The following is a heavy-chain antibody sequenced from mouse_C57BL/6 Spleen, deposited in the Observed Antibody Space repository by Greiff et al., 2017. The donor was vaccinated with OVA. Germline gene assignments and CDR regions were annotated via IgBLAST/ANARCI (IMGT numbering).Heavy chain of an antibody. D-gene: IGHD1-1*01. CDR2: INPNNGGT. Sequence: EVQLQQSGPELVKPGASVKISCKASGYTFTDYYMNWVKQSHGKSLEWIGDINPNNGGTSYNQKFKGKATLTVDKSSSTAYMELRSLTSEDSAVYYCARAGRGRGSTPHGTWYFDVWGTGTTVTVSS. CDR3: ARAGRGRGSTPHGTWYFDV. J-gene: IGHJ1*03. CDR1: GYTFTDYY. V-gene: IGHV1-26*01.